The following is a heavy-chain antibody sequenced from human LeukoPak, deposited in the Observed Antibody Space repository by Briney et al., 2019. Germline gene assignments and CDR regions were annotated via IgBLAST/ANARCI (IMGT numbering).Heavy chain of an antibody. CDR1: GYTFTSHS. CDR3: AKDRWRDGSSSFDN. D-gene: IGHD6-6*01. J-gene: IGHJ4*02. Sequence: ASVKVSCKASGYTFTSHSINWVRQAPAQGLEWMGWISTYNGNTNYAQKLQGRVTMTTDTSTSTAYMELRSLRSDDTAVYYCAKDRWRDGSSSFDNWGQGTLVTVSS. V-gene: IGHV1-18*01. CDR2: ISTYNGNT.